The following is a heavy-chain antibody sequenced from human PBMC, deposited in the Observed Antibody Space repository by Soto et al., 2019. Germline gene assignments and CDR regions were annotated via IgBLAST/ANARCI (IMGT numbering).Heavy chain of an antibody. J-gene: IGHJ3*02. V-gene: IGHV3-23*01. Sequence: EVQLLESGGGLVQPGGSLRLSCAASGFTFSSYSMSWVRQAPGKGLEWVSYISGGGGSIYYADSVKGRFTISRDNSKNLVYLKMNGRRAGDTAIYYCAKDAYCRGGSSYDSLLAFDIWGQGTVVTVSS. CDR2: ISGGGGSI. D-gene: IGHD2-15*01. CDR1: GFTFSSYS. CDR3: AKDAYCRGGSSYDSLLAFDI.